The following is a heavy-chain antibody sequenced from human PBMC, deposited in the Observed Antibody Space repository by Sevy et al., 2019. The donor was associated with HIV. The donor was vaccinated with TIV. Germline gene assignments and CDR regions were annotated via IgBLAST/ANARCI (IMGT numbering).Heavy chain of an antibody. CDR2: IRYDGSNK. D-gene: IGHD3-10*01. CDR1: GFTFSSYG. V-gene: IGHV3-30*02. CDR3: AKDFAYYYGSRELDYFDY. Sequence: GGSLRLSCAASGFTFSSYGMHWVRQAPGKGLEWVAFIRYDGSNKYYADSVKGRFTISRDNSKNTLCLQMNSLRAEDTAVYYCAKDFAYYYGSRELDYFDYWGQGTLVTVSS. J-gene: IGHJ4*02.